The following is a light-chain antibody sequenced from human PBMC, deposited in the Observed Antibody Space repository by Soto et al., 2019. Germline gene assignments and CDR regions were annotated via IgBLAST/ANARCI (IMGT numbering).Light chain of an antibody. V-gene: IGKV3-15*01. CDR2: GAS. J-gene: IGKJ2*01. Sequence: EIVMTQSPATLSASPGERATLSCRASQSVSSNLAWYQQKPGQAPRLLIYGASTMATGIPARFRGSGSGTEFILPISSLQSEDFVVYYCQQYNNWPSGVTFGQGTKLEIK. CDR1: QSVSSN. CDR3: QQYNNWPSGVT.